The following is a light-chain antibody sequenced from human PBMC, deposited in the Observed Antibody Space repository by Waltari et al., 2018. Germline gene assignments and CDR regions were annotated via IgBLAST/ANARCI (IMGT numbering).Light chain of an antibody. CDR3: QKYVNIPAT. CDR1: QSVGRY. CDR2: DAS. V-gene: IGKV3-20*01. Sequence: EIVLTQSPGTLSLSPGERATLSCRASQSVGRYLAWYQQKPGQAPRLLIYDASTRATGIPDRFSGSGSGTDVSLTISRLESEDFAVYYCQKYVNIPATFGQGTKVEIK. J-gene: IGKJ1*01.